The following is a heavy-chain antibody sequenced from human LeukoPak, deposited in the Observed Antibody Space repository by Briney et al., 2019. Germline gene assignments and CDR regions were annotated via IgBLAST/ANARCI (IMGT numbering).Heavy chain of an antibody. CDR2: IIPILGIA. J-gene: IGHJ4*02. D-gene: IGHD5-24*01. V-gene: IGHV1-69*04. CDR3: ARSRRDGYNDRDY. Sequence: SVKVSCKASGGTFSSYAISWVRQAPGQGLEWMGRIIPILGIANYAQKFQGRVTITADKSTSTAYMELSSLRSEDTAVYYCARSRRDGYNDRDYWGQGTLVTVSS. CDR1: GGTFSSYA.